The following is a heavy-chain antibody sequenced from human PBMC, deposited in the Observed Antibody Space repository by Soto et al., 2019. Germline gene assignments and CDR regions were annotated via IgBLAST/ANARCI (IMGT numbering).Heavy chain of an antibody. CDR3: ANSYCSGGSCPTSGKYYYYGMDV. D-gene: IGHD2-15*01. V-gene: IGHV3-30*18. CDR2: ISYDGSNK. Sequence: QVQLVESGGGVVQPGRSLRLSCAASGFTFSSYGMHWVRQAPGKGLEWVAVISYDGSNKYYADSVKGRFTISRDNSKNTLYLQMNSLRAEDTAVYYCANSYCSGGSCPTSGKYYYYGMDVWGQGTTVTVSS. J-gene: IGHJ6*02. CDR1: GFTFSSYG.